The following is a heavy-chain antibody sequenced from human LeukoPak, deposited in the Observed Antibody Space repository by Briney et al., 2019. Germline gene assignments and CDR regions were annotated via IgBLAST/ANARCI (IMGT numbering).Heavy chain of an antibody. CDR3: ARGLASGYPPIPFDY. CDR1: GGSFDGYY. Sequence: SETLSLTCAVFGGSFDGYYWSWIRQSPGKGLEWIGEITYDGRTKYNPSLRSRVSISVDTSKIQFSLNLTSVTAADTAIYYCARGLASGYPPIPFDYWGQGTQVTVSS. D-gene: IGHD3-3*01. V-gene: IGHV4-34*01. J-gene: IGHJ4*02. CDR2: ITYDGRT.